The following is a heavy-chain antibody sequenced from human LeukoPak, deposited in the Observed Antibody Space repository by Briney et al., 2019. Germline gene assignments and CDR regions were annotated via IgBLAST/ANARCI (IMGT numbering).Heavy chain of an antibody. CDR1: GFTFSWYW. Sequence: GGSLRLSCAASGFTFSWYWMSWVRQAPGKGLEWVANIKEDGSIKYYVDSVKGRLTISRDNAKSSVYLQVNSLRAEDTALYYCARIGYSSSSIDYWGQGTLVTVSS. CDR3: ARIGYSSSSIDY. CDR2: IKEDGSIK. J-gene: IGHJ4*02. V-gene: IGHV3-7*01. D-gene: IGHD6-13*01.